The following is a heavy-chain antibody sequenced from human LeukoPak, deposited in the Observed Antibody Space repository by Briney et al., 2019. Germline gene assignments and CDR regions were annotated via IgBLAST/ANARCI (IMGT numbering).Heavy chain of an antibody. CDR3: ARGLDSSGPGYYFDY. J-gene: IGHJ4*02. Sequence: NPSETLSLTCAVYGGSFSGYYWSWIRQPPGKGLEWIGEINHSGSTNYNPSLKSRVTISVGTSKNQFSLKLSSVTAADTAVYYCARGLDSSGPGYYFDYWGQGTLVTVSS. V-gene: IGHV4-34*01. CDR1: GGSFSGYY. CDR2: INHSGST. D-gene: IGHD3-22*01.